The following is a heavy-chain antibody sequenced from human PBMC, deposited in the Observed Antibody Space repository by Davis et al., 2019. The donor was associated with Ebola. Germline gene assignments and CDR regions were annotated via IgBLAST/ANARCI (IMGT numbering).Heavy chain of an antibody. CDR3: ARGRGYDFWSGYHSLYYYYMDV. CDR2: INPNSGGT. D-gene: IGHD3-3*01. Sequence: ASVKVSCKTSGYTFSDYYVHWVRQAPGQGLEWMGWINPNSGGTKYAQNFQGWVTMTRDTSISTAYMELSRLRSDDTAVYYCARGRGYDFWSGYHSLYYYYMDVWGKGTTVTVSS. CDR1: GYTFSDYY. V-gene: IGHV1-2*04. J-gene: IGHJ6*03.